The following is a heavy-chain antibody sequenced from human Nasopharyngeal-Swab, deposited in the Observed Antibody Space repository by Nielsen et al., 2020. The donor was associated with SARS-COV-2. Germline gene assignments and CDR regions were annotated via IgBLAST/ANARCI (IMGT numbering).Heavy chain of an antibody. CDR3: AKDPYGSGTWDG. V-gene: IGHV3-9*01. CDR2: ISWNSRSI. Sequence: GGYLRLSCAASGFTFDDYTMHWVRQPPGKGLEWVSGISWNSRSIGYADSVKGRFTISRDNAKNSLYLQMNSLRAEDTALYYCAKDPYGSGTWDGWGQGTLVTVS. CDR1: GFTFDDYT. J-gene: IGHJ4*02. D-gene: IGHD3-10*01.